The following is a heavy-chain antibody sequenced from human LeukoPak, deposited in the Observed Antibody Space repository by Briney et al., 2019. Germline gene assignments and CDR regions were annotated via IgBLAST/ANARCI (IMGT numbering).Heavy chain of an antibody. D-gene: IGHD3-16*02. CDR1: GFTFSDYA. Sequence: QPGGSLRLSCVASGFTFSDYAMSWGRQAPGKGLEWVSGISDSGGSTYYADSVKGRCTISRDNSKNTVSLQMNNLRAEDTAVYFCARHDSFIPYWGQGTLVTVTS. V-gene: IGHV3-23*01. J-gene: IGHJ4*02. CDR3: ARHDSFIPY. CDR2: ISDSGGST.